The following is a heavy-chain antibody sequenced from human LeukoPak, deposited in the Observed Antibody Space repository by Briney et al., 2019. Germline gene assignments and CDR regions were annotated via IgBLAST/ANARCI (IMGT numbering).Heavy chain of an antibody. D-gene: IGHD3-16*02. J-gene: IGHJ4*02. CDR2: MSGIGANT. CDR1: GFTFSTYA. Sequence: RGSLRPSCAPSGFTFSTYAMSCVRQPPENGLEWVSTMSGIGANTYYADSVRGRFGISRDNSKNTLYLHLNSLRAEDSAVYYCAKERAGYTNPYFFDYWGQGTLVTVSS. CDR3: AKERAGYTNPYFFDY. V-gene: IGHV3-23*01.